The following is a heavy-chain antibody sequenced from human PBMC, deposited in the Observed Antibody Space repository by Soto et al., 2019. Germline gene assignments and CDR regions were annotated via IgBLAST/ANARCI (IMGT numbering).Heavy chain of an antibody. CDR1: GGSISSGDCY. Sequence: SETLSLTCTVSGGSISSGDCYWSWIRQPPGKGLEWIGYIYYSGSTYYNPSLKSRVTISVDTSKNQFSLTLSTVTAADTAVYYCARDYYDSSGFFDYWGQGTLVTVSS. CDR2: IYYSGST. V-gene: IGHV4-30-4*01. J-gene: IGHJ4*02. CDR3: ARDYYDSSGFFDY. D-gene: IGHD3-22*01.